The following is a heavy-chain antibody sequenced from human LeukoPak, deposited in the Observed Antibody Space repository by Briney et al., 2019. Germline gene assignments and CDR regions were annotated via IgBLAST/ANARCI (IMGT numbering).Heavy chain of an antibody. Sequence: PGGSLRLSCAVSGFTFSDYYMSWIRQAPGKGLEWVSYISSSSSYTNYADSVKGRFTISRDNSKNSLYLQMNSLRAEDTAVYYCARDKTGDYGDLNWFDPWGQGTLVTVSS. D-gene: IGHD4-17*01. J-gene: IGHJ5*02. CDR2: ISSSSSYT. CDR1: GFTFSDYY. V-gene: IGHV3-11*05. CDR3: ARDKTGDYGDLNWFDP.